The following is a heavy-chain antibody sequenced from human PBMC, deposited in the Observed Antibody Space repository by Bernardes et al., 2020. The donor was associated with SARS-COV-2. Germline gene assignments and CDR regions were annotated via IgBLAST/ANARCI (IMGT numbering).Heavy chain of an antibody. CDR3: ARQGGYHDSSGYYYGMDV. V-gene: IGHV3-23*01. Sequence: GGSLRLSCAASGFTFSMYAMTWVRQAPGKGLEWVSAISGSNVGTYYADSVKGRFTISGDNAKNSLYLQMNSLRAEDTAVYYCARQGGYHDSSGYYYGMDVWGQGTTVTVSS. CDR2: ISGSNVGT. D-gene: IGHD3-22*01. J-gene: IGHJ6*02. CDR1: GFTFSMYA.